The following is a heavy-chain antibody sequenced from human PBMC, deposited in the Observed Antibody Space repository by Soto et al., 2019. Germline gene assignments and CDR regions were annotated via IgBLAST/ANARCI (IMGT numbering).Heavy chain of an antibody. CDR3: ARTDGDYWYFDL. V-gene: IGHV1-69*02. J-gene: IGHJ2*01. Sequence: QVQLVQSGAEVKKPGSSVKVSCKASGGTFSSYTISWVRQAPGQGLEWMGRIIPILGIANYAQKFQGRVTIXAXXSTSTAYMELSSLRSEDTAVYSCARTDGDYWYFDLWGRGTLVTVSS. CDR1: GGTFSSYT. CDR2: IIPILGIA. D-gene: IGHD4-17*01.